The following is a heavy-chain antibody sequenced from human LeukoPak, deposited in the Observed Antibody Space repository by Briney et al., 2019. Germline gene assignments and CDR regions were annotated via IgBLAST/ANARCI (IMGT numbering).Heavy chain of an antibody. V-gene: IGHV3-74*01. J-gene: IGHJ4*02. CDR1: EFTFSNYW. CDR3: VRRVNSGAYYYFDY. CDR2: INGDGSYT. Sequence: GGSLRLSCAASEFTFSNYWMNWVRQAPGKGLVWVSLINGDGSYTNYADSVKGRFTISRDDAKNTLYLQMNSLRAEDMAVYYCVRRVNSGAYYYFDYWGQGTLVTVSS. D-gene: IGHD1-26*01.